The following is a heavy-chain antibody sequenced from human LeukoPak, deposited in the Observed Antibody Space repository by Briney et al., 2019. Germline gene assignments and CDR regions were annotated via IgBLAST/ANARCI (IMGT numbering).Heavy chain of an antibody. CDR3: AKTVPRVSGYGMDV. D-gene: IGHD1-26*01. CDR2: ISGSGTST. V-gene: IGHV3-23*01. Sequence: GGSLRLSCAASGFTFSSYAMTWVRQAPGKGLEWVSGISGSGTSTYYADSVKGRFIISRDNSKNTLYLQMNSLRPEDTAVYYCAKTVPRVSGYGMDVWGQGTTVTVSS. J-gene: IGHJ6*02. CDR1: GFTFSSYA.